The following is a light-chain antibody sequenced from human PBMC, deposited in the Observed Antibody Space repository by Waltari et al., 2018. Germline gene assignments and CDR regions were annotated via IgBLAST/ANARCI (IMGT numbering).Light chain of an antibody. Sequence: DIQMNQSPSSLSASLGERATITCRARQTIGTYLHWYQQKQREAPKLLIYAASSLQTGVPSRFSGSGSGTDFTLTISGLQPEDFATYYCQQSYTDIFTFGPGTKVDIK. V-gene: IGKV1-39*01. CDR3: QQSYTDIFT. J-gene: IGKJ3*01. CDR2: AAS. CDR1: QTIGTY.